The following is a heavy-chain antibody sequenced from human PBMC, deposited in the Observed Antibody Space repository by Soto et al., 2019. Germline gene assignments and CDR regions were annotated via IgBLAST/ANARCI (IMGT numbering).Heavy chain of an antibody. CDR2: INPNSGGT. CDR1: GYTFTGYY. D-gene: IGHD1-26*01. J-gene: IGHJ6*02. V-gene: IGHV1-2*04. CDR3: ARGHGSGSYRGDYYYYGMDV. Sequence: ASVKVSCKASGYTFTGYYMHWVRQAPGQGLEWMGWINPNSGGTNYAQKFQGWVTMTRDTSISTAYMELSRLRSDDTAVYYCARGHGSGSYRGDYYYYGMDVWGQGTTVTVSS.